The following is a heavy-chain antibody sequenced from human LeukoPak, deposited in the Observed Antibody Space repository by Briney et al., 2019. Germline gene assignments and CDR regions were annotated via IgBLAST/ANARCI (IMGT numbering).Heavy chain of an antibody. CDR3: ARRLAGPQLGEYGAYYSDH. V-gene: IGHV4-59*08. J-gene: IGHJ4*02. CDR1: GGSISSYF. Sequence: SETLSHTCTVSGGSISSYFWTWIRQPPGKGLEWIGYIYSSGSTDYNPSLKSRVTISIDTSKSKMSLSLSSLTAADTAVYYCARRLAGPQLGEYGAYYSDHGGQGTLVTVSS. D-gene: IGHD3-16*01. CDR2: IYSSGST.